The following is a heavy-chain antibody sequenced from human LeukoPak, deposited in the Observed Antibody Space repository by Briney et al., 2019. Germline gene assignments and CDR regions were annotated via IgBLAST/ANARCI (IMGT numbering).Heavy chain of an antibody. CDR2: IKSKSDGGTI. CDR1: GFAFRNYG. CDR3: TTRRQDGW. V-gene: IGHV3-15*01. Sequence: GRSLRLSCVASGFAFRNYGMHWVRQAPGKGLEWVGRIKSKSDGGTIDYAAPVKGRFTISRDDSRNTLYLQMNSLKTEDTAVYYCTTRRQDGWWGQGTLVTVS. D-gene: IGHD2-15*01. J-gene: IGHJ4*02.